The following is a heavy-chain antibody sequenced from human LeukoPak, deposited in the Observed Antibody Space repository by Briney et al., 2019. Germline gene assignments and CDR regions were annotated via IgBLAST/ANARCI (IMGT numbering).Heavy chain of an antibody. CDR2: IKQDGSDK. J-gene: IGHJ4*02. CDR3: ARYNSAWKTDDY. CDR1: GFTFNSYW. V-gene: IGHV3-7*03. D-gene: IGHD6-19*01. Sequence: GGSLRLSCAASGFTFNSYWMTWVRQAPGKRLEWVADIKQDGSDKYYAGSVKGRFTISRDNAKNSLYLQMNSLRAEDTAVYFCARYNSAWKTDDYWGRRTLVTVSS.